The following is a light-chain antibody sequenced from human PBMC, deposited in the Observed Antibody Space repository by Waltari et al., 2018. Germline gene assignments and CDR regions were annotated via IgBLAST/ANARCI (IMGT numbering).Light chain of an antibody. CDR1: QTVSSN. V-gene: IGKV3-15*01. J-gene: IGKJ5*01. CDR2: DAS. CDR3: QQYNRWPPIT. Sequence: EVVMTQSPATLSVFPGESDTLPCRASQTVSSNLAWYQQRPGQAPRLLIFDASTRAPSVPARFSGSGSGTEFTLTIRSLHSEDSAVYYCQQYNRWPPITFGQGTRLEIK.